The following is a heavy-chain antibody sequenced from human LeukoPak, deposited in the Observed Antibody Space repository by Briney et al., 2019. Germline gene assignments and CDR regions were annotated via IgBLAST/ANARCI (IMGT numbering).Heavy chain of an antibody. J-gene: IGHJ4*02. V-gene: IGHV3-48*03. Sequence: GGSLRLSCAASGFTFSSYEMNWVRQAPGKGLEWVSYISSSGSTIYYADSVKGRYTISRDNAKNSLYLQMNSLRAEDTAVYYCASHCSGWYSDFDYWGQGTMVTASS. CDR2: ISSSGSTI. D-gene: IGHD6-19*01. CDR1: GFTFSSYE. CDR3: ASHCSGWYSDFDY.